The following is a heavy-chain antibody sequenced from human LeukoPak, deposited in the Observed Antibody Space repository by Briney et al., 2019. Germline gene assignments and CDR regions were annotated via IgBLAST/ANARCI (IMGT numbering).Heavy chain of an antibody. Sequence: ASVKVSCKVSGYTLTELSMHWVRQAPGKGLEWMGGFDPEDGETIYAQKFQGRVTMTEDTSTDTAYMELSSLRSEDTAVYYCATRVVHTGAFDIWGQGTMVTVSS. CDR1: GYTLTELS. V-gene: IGHV1-24*01. CDR2: FDPEDGET. D-gene: IGHD2-15*01. J-gene: IGHJ3*02. CDR3: ATRVVHTGAFDI.